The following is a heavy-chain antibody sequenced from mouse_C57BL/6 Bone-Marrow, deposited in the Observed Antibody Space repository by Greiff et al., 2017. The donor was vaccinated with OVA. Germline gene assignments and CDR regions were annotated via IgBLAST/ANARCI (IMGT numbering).Heavy chain of an antibody. D-gene: IGHD4-1*01. CDR1: GFTFSDYG. V-gene: IGHV5-17*01. Sequence: DVMLVESGGGLVKPGGSLTLSCAASGFTFSDYGMHWVRQAPEKGLEWVAYISSGSSTIYYADTVKGRFTISRDNAKNTLFLQMTGLRSEDTAMYYCARGRGTLFAYWGQGTLVTVSA. CDR2: ISSGSSTI. J-gene: IGHJ3*01. CDR3: ARGRGTLFAY.